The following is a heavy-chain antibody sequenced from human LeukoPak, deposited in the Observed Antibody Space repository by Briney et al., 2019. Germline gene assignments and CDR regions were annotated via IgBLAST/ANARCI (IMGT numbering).Heavy chain of an antibody. CDR2: INPSGGST. CDR1: GYTFTSYY. D-gene: IGHD3-16*02. Sequence: GASVKVSCKASGYTFTSYYMHWLRQAPRQRLEWMGIINPSGGSTSYAQKFQGRVTMTRDTSTSTVYMELSSLRSEDTAVYYCARDRYRHGGLPDYWGQGPLVTVSS. V-gene: IGHV1-46*01. J-gene: IGHJ4*02. CDR3: ARDRYRHGGLPDY.